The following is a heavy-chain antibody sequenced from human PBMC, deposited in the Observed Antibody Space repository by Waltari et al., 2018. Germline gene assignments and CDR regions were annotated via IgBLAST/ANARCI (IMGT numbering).Heavy chain of an antibody. CDR1: GYSISRGYY. D-gene: IGHD3-22*01. J-gene: IGHJ4*02. V-gene: IGHV4-38-2*01. Sequence: QVQLQESGPGLVKPSETLSLTCAVSGYSISRGYYWGWLRQPPGKGLEWIGSIYTSGSTNYNPSLKSRVTISVDTSKNQFSLKLSSVTAADTAVYYCATLRRGDSSGYYYGYFDYWGQGTLVTVSS. CDR2: IYTSGST. CDR3: ATLRRGDSSGYYYGYFDY.